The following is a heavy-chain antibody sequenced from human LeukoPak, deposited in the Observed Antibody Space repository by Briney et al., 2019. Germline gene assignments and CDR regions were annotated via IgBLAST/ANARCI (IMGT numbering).Heavy chain of an antibody. Sequence: SQTPSLTCAVSGGSISSDGYSWSWIRQPPGKGLEWIGYIYHSGSTYYNPSLKSRVTISVDTSKNQFSLKLSSVTAADTAVYYCAGQGSGRYYFDYWGQGTLVTVSS. CDR1: GGSISSDGYS. CDR3: AGQGSGRYYFDY. V-gene: IGHV4-30-2*03. J-gene: IGHJ4*02. CDR2: IYHSGST. D-gene: IGHD3-10*01.